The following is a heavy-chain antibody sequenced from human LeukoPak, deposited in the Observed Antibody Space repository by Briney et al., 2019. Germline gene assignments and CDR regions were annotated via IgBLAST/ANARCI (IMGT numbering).Heavy chain of an antibody. CDR1: GDSVSSNSAA. V-gene: IGHV6-1*01. D-gene: IGHD3-10*01. CDR2: TYYRSKWYN. CDR3: ARVGINMVRGVINYYFDY. Sequence: SQTLSLTCAISGDSVSSNSAAWNWIRQSPSRGLEWLGRTYYRSKWYNDYAVSVKSRITINPDTSKNQFSLQLNSVTPEDTAVYYCARVGINMVRGVINYYFDYWGQGTLVTVSS. J-gene: IGHJ4*02.